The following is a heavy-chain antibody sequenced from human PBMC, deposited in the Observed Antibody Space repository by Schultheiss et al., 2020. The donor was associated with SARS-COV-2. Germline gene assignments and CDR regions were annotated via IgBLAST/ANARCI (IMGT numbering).Heavy chain of an antibody. CDR1: GGSISSSSYY. CDR2: IYYSGST. V-gene: IGHV4-39*07. J-gene: IGHJ3*02. CDR3: AREIVATMDRGGAFDI. Sequence: SQTLSLTCTVSGGSISSSSYYWGWIRQPPGKGLEWIGSIYYSGSTYYNPSLKSRVTISVDTSKNQFSLKLSSVTAADTAVYYCAREIVATMDRGGAFDIWGQGTMVTVSS. D-gene: IGHD5-12*01.